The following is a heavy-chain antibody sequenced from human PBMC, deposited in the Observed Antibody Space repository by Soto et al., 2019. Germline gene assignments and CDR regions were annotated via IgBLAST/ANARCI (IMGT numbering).Heavy chain of an antibody. J-gene: IGHJ6*02. V-gene: IGHV3-53*01. Sequence: PGGSLRLSCAASGFTVSSNYMSWVRQAPGKELEWVSVIYSGASTYYADSVKGRFTISRDNSTSTLYLQMNSLRAEDTAVYYCARDEGYSSSWYVSYYGMDVWGQGTTVTVSS. CDR2: IYSGAST. CDR1: GFTVSSNY. D-gene: IGHD6-13*01. CDR3: ARDEGYSSSWYVSYYGMDV.